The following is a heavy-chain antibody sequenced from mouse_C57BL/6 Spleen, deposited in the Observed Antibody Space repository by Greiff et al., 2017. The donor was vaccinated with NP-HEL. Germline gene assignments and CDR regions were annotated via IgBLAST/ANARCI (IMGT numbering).Heavy chain of an antibody. J-gene: IGHJ2*01. CDR1: GFTFSDYY. Sequence: DVHLVESEGGLVQPGSSMKLSCTASGFTFSDYYMAWVRQVPEKGLEWVANINSDGSSTYYLDSLKSRFIISRDNANNILYLQMSSLKSEDTATYYCARDPLPGSYYGCWGQGATLTVAS. CDR2: INSDGSST. V-gene: IGHV5-16*01. CDR3: ARDPLPGSYYGC. D-gene: IGHD1-1*01.